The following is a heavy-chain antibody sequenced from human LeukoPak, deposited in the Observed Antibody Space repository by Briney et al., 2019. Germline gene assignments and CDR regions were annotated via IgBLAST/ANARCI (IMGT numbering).Heavy chain of an antibody. J-gene: IGHJ4*02. Sequence: SETLSLTCTVSGYSISSGYYWGWIRQPPGKGLEWIGSIYHSGSTYYNPSLKSRVTISVDTSKNQFSLKLSPVTAADTAVYYCASSPSGVVGATTPFDYWGQGTLVTVSS. CDR3: ASSPSGVVGATTPFDY. D-gene: IGHD1-26*01. CDR2: IYHSGST. V-gene: IGHV4-38-2*02. CDR1: GYSISSGYY.